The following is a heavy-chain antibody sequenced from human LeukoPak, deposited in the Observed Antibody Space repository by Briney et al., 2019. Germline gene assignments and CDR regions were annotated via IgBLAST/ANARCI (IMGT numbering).Heavy chain of an antibody. Sequence: PSETLSLTCTVSGGSIISYSWSWIRQPPGKGLEWIGYIYYIGSTKYNPSLKSRVTISVDTSKNQSSLKLSSVTAADTAVYYCARVSRGAYDILTGYYGSYYFDYWGQGTLVTVSS. D-gene: IGHD3-9*01. J-gene: IGHJ4*02. CDR2: IYYIGST. V-gene: IGHV4-59*01. CDR1: GGSIISYS. CDR3: ARVSRGAYDILTGYYGSYYFDY.